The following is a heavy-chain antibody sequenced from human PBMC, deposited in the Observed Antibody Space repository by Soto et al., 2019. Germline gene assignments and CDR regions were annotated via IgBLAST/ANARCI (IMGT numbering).Heavy chain of an antibody. D-gene: IGHD3-10*01. J-gene: IGHJ5*02. CDR2: INHSGST. V-gene: IGHV4-34*01. CDR3: ARGKRFTMVRGVPNWFDP. CDR1: GGSFSGYY. Sequence: SETLSLTCAVYGGSFSGYYWSWIRQPPGKGLEWIGEINHSGSTNYNPSLKSRVTISVDTSKNQFSLKLSSVTAADTAVYYCARGKRFTMVRGVPNWFDPRGQGTLVTVS.